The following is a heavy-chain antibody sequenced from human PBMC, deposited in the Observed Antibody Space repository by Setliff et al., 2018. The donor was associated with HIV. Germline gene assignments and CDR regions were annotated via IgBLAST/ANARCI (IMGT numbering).Heavy chain of an antibody. J-gene: IGHJ6*03. V-gene: IGHV3-21*01. CDR1: GFTFVDYS. Sequence: GSLRLSCRGLGFTFVDYSVTWVRQAPGKGPEWVSSITSGGSHIFYADSVKGRFTISRVNAKNSLYLQMNSLRAEDTAVYYCTRDYAYDWNAVMDAWGKGTTVTVSS. CDR3: TRDYAYDWNAVMDA. CDR2: ITSGGSHI. D-gene: IGHD1-20*01.